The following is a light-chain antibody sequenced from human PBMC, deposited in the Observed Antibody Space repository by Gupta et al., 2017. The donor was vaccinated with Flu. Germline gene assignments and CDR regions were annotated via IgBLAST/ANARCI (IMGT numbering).Light chain of an antibody. CDR3: QQYDLSSFI. J-gene: IGKJ2*01. V-gene: IGKV1-5*03. CDR2: KAS. CDR1: QSTGIW. Sequence: IQMTQSPPTISASVGDSVTISCRASQSTGIWLAWYQQAPGKAPKLLVYKASSLYSGVSSRFRGSGSGTDFTLTINNWQPEDFATYYCQQYDLSSFIFGQGTXVEIK.